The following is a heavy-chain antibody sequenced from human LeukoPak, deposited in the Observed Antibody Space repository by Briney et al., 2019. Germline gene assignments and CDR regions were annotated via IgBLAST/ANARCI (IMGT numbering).Heavy chain of an antibody. D-gene: IGHD1-1*01. J-gene: IGHJ4*02. V-gene: IGHV3-7*01. CDR1: GFTFSSYW. CDR2: IKQDGSEK. CDR3: ARVLGGSGTAFDY. Sequence: GGSLRLSCAASGFTFSSYWMSWVRQAPGKGLEWVANIKQDGSEKYYVDSVKGRFTISRDNAKNSLYLQMNSLRAEDTAAYYCARVLGGSGTAFDYWGQGTLITVSS.